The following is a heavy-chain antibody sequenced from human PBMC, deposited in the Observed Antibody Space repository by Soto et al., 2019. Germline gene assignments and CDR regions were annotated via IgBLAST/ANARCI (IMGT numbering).Heavy chain of an antibody. CDR1: GLTFTSYY. D-gene: IGHD1-26*01. V-gene: IGHV1-46*01. CDR3: ARDNSARAAVEFWWLDP. CDR2: INRSGNST. Sequence: ASVKVSCKASGLTFTSYYMHWVRQAPGQGLEWMGLINRSGNSTIYAQKFQGRVTMTRDSSTSTLYMELSSLRSEDTAMYYCARDNSARAAVEFWWLDPWGQGTLVTVSS. J-gene: IGHJ5*02.